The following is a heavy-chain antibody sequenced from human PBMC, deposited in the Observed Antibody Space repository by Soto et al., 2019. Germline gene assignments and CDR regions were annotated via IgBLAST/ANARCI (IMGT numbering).Heavy chain of an antibody. CDR1: GDSVSSNSAA. D-gene: IGHD2-2*02. V-gene: IGHV6-1*01. Sequence: SQTLSLTCAISGDSVSSNSAAWNWIRQSPSRGLEWLGRTYYRSKWYNDYAVSVKSRITINPDTSKNQFSLQLNSVTPEDTAVYYCARGNHPYQLLYSPFDYWGQGTLVTVSS. CDR2: TYYRSKWYN. J-gene: IGHJ4*02. CDR3: ARGNHPYQLLYSPFDY.